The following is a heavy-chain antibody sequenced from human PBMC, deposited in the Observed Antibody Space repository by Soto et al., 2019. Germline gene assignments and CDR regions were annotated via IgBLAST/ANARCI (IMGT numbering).Heavy chain of an antibody. J-gene: IGHJ4*02. CDR2: MSGDGRT. CDR1: GFTFSDSV. Sequence: GGSLRLSCVGSGFTFSDSVMAWVRQAPGKGLEWLSVMSGDGRTRYALSLTGRFTISRDNSKNTLYLQMRSLRAEDAAAYYCVKWHTSNFDSLPFTGFDVWGQGTQVTVSS. V-gene: IGHV3-23*01. CDR3: VKWHTSNFDSLPFTGFDV. D-gene: IGHD3-22*01.